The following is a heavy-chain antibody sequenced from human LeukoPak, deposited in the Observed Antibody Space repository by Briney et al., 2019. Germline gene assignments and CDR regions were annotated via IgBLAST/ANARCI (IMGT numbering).Heavy chain of an antibody. D-gene: IGHD4-17*01. Sequence: GASVKVSCKTSGYTFTGYYIHWVRQAPGQGLEWMGRLNPSSGSTSNAQKFQDRVTMTRDTSISTAYMELSSLRSDDTAVYYCAREMGGDSAYGEDVWGQGTTVIVSS. J-gene: IGHJ6*02. CDR2: LNPSSGST. CDR1: GYTFTGYY. CDR3: AREMGGDSAYGEDV. V-gene: IGHV1-2*06.